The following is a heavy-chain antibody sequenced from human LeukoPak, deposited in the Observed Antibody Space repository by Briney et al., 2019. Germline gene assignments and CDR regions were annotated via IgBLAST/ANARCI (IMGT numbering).Heavy chain of an antibody. CDR1: GFTFSSYS. Sequence: GGSLRLSCAASGFTFSSYSMNWVRQAPGKGLEWVSSISSSSSYIYYADSMKGRFTISRDNARNSLYLQMNSLRAEDTAMYFCARDSNPYCSGGSCTAFDIWGQGTMVTVSS. D-gene: IGHD2-15*01. CDR2: ISSSSSYI. CDR3: ARDSNPYCSGGSCTAFDI. V-gene: IGHV3-21*01. J-gene: IGHJ3*02.